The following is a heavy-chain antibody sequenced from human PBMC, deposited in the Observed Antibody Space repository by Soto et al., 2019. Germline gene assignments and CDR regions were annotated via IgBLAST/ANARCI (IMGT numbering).Heavy chain of an antibody. V-gene: IGHV2-70*01. CDR1: GFSLSTIGMC. J-gene: IGHJ6*02. CDR3: ARMTGIASAVVLLDYYYGMDV. D-gene: IGHD6-13*01. CDR2: IDWHDGK. Sequence: SGPTLVNRTQPPPLTCTFSGFSLSTIGMCVSWIRQPPGKDLEWLAVIDWHDGKYYSTSLKXRLNTXXXTXKNHVVLTMTNIDPVDTATYYCARMTGIASAVVLLDYYYGMDVLGQGSTVTVSS.